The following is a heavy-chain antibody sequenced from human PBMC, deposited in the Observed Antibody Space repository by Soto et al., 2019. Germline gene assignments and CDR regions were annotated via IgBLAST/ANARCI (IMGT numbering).Heavy chain of an antibody. CDR1: GGSLRDSV. Sequence: QVQLVQSGAEVKKPGSSVKVSCTASGGSLRDSVISWVRQAPAQRLEWMGGVIPILGTANYAQKVQGRVTMTADEATSTAYMDLSSLCPADTAVYYCARLGHPGHWGPGTLVIVSS. V-gene: IGHV1-69*01. CDR2: VIPILGTA. J-gene: IGHJ4*02. CDR3: ARLGHPGH.